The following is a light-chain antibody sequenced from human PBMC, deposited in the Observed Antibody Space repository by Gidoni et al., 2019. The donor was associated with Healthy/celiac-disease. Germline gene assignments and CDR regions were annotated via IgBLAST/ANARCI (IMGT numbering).Light chain of an antibody. V-gene: IGKV1-5*01. J-gene: IGKJ2*01. CDR3: QQYNSYPYT. CDR1: QSISSW. CDR2: DAS. Sequence: DFQLTQSPSTLSASVGARVTITCRASQSISSWLAWYQQKPGKAPKLLIYDASILESGVPSRFSGSGSGTEFTLTISSLQPDDFATYYCQQYNSYPYTFGQGTKLEIK.